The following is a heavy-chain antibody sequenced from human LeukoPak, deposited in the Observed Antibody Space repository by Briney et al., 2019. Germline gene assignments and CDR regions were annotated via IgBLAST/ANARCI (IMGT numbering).Heavy chain of an antibody. J-gene: IGHJ4*02. V-gene: IGHV4-59*08. CDR3: ARSNYSSGFYFDY. CDR1: GASISPYH. CDR2: IYYTGST. D-gene: IGHD6-19*01. Sequence: SDTLSLTCTVSGASISPYHWSWIPQPPGKGLEWLGYIYYTGSTNYNPSLGSRVTISVDTSKNQFSLRLSSVTAADTAVYYCARSNYSSGFYFDYWGQGTLVTVSS.